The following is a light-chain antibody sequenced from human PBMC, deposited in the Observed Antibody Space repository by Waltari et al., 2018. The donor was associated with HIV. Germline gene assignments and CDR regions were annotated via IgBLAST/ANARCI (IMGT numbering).Light chain of an antibody. J-gene: IGLJ2*01. V-gene: IGLV1-40*01. CDR2: GNT. CDR1: SSNIGAGYD. CDR3: QSYDSSLSGFVV. Sequence: QSVLTQPPSVSGDPGQRVTISCTGSSSNIGAGYDVHWYQQLPGTAPKVLIYGNTNRPSGVPDRFSGSKSGTSASLAITGLQAEDEADYYCQSYDSSLSGFVVFGGGTKVTVL.